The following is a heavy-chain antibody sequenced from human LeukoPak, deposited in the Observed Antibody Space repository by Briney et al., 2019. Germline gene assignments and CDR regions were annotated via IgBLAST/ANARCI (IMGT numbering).Heavy chain of an antibody. D-gene: IGHD5-12*01. CDR2: ISGHNGNT. Sequence: ASVKVSCKASGYTFNRYGITWVRQAPGQGLEWMGWISGHNGNTNYAQKLQGRVTMTTDTSTSTAYMELRSLRSDDTAMYYCARDYGYGVTVMISDDYWGQGTLVTVSP. CDR1: GYTFNRYG. J-gene: IGHJ4*02. V-gene: IGHV1-18*01. CDR3: ARDYGYGVTVMISDDY.